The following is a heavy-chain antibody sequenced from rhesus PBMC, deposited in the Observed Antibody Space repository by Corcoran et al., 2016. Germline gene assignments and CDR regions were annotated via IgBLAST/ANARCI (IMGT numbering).Heavy chain of an antibody. D-gene: IGHD5-24*01. CDR2: ISYTGSST. J-gene: IGHJ4*01. CDR1: GFSFSDYL. Sequence: EVQLVESGGGLAKPGGSLRLSCAASGFSFSDYLLYWFRQAPGKGLEWVSGISYTGSSTYYADSVKGRFTISRENAKNTLYLQMDRLRAEDTAVYYCAREGDGYRQGFFDYWGQGVLVTVSS. CDR3: AREGDGYRQGFFDY. V-gene: IGHV3S18*01.